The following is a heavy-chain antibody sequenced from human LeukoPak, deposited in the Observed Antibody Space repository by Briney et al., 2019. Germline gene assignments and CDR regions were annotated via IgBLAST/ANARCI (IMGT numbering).Heavy chain of an antibody. Sequence: PSETLSLTCAVYGGSFSGYYWSWIRQPPGKGLEWIGEINHSGSTNYNPSLKSRVTISVDTSKNQFSLKLSSVTAEDTAVYYCARDLGYYPGGGSFDYWGQGTLVTVSS. D-gene: IGHD3-22*01. CDR3: ARDLGYYPGGGSFDY. V-gene: IGHV4-34*01. CDR1: GGSFSGYY. J-gene: IGHJ4*02. CDR2: INHSGST.